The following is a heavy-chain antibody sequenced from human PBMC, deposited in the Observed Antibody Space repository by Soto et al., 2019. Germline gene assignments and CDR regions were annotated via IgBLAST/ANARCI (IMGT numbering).Heavy chain of an antibody. J-gene: IGHJ4*02. Sequence: PGGSLRLSCAASGFTFSSYAMHWVRQAPGKGLEYVSAISSNGGSTYYANSVKGRFTISRDNSKNTLYLQMGSLRAEDMAVYYCARDGRGYSYGTFDYWGQGTLVTVSS. CDR3: ARDGRGYSYGTFDY. V-gene: IGHV3-64*01. CDR2: ISSNGGST. D-gene: IGHD5-18*01. CDR1: GFTFSSYA.